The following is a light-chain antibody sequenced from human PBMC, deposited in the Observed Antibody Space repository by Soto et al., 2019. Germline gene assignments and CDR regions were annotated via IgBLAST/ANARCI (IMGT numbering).Light chain of an antibody. CDR1: RGVRSN. CDR3: QQYGSSPLT. V-gene: IGKV3-20*01. Sequence: PQSHPTLSVSPGESAALSCRASRGVRSNLAWYQQKPGQAPRLLIYGASSRATGIPDRFSGSGSGTDFTLTISRLEPEDFAVYYCQQYGSSPLTFGGGTKVDIK. CDR2: GAS. J-gene: IGKJ4*01.